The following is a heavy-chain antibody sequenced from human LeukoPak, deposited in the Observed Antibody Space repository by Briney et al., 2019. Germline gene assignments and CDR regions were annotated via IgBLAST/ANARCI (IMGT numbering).Heavy chain of an antibody. J-gene: IGHJ5*02. Sequence: SETLSLTCAVYGGSFSGYYWSWTRQPPGKGLEWIGEINHSGSTNYNPSLKSRVTISVDTSKNQFSLKLSSVTAADTAVYYCARGRTCSSTSCFRVWFDPWGQGTLVTVSS. V-gene: IGHV4-34*01. CDR3: ARGRTCSSTSCFRVWFDP. CDR2: INHSGST. D-gene: IGHD2-2*01. CDR1: GGSFSGYY.